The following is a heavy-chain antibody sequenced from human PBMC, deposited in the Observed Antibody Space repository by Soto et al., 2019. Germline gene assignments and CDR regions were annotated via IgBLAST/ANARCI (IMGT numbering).Heavy chain of an antibody. CDR1: GGSISSSSYY. CDR3: ARHVGYYEFFYFDY. D-gene: IGHD3-22*01. Sequence: QLQLQESGPGLVKPSETLSLTCTVSGGSISSSSYYWGWIRQPPGKGLEWIGSIYYSGSTYYNPSLKTRVTISVATSKNHFSLKLSSVTAADTAVYYCARHVGYYEFFYFDYWGQGTLVTVSS. CDR2: IYYSGST. V-gene: IGHV4-39*01. J-gene: IGHJ4*02.